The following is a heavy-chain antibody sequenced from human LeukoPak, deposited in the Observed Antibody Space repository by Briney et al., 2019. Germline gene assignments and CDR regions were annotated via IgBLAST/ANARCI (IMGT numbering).Heavy chain of an antibody. J-gene: IGHJ6*02. CDR2: ITSGSRTI. V-gene: IGHV3-48*02. CDR1: GFTFSTYH. Sequence: PGGSLRLSCAASGFTFSTYHMNWVRQAPGKGLEWVSYITSGSRTIYYADSVKGRFTISRDNAKSSLYLQMNSLRDEDTAVYYCVRDGGLAYGMDVWGQGTTVTVSS. CDR3: VRDGGLAYGMDV. D-gene: IGHD3-3*01.